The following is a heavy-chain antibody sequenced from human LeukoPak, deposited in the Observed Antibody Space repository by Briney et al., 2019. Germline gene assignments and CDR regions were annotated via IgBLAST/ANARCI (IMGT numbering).Heavy chain of an antibody. CDR1: GFTFSSYS. D-gene: IGHD3-22*01. J-gene: IGHJ3*02. CDR2: IGSSSSSI. V-gene: IGHV3-48*01. Sequence: PGRSLRLSCAAPGFTFSSYSMNWVRQAPGKGLEWVSYIGSSSSSIYYADSVKGRFTISRDNSKNTLYLQMNSLRAEDTAVYYCAKDYYDSSARGAFDIWGQGTMVTVSS. CDR3: AKDYYDSSARGAFDI.